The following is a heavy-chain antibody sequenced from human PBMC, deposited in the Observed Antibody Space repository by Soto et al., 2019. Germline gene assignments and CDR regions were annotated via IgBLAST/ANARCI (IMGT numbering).Heavy chain of an antibody. CDR2: ISYISTST. CDR1: GFTFSSYS. CDR3: ARDQGIAANLDD. J-gene: IGHJ4*02. Sequence: EVQLVESGGGLVKPGGSLRLSCAASGFTFSSYSMNWVRQAPGKGLEWVSTISYISTSTYYADSVKGRFTISSDNANTSLYLQMSSLRDEDTAVYYCARDQGIAANLDDWGQGNLVTVAS. D-gene: IGHD6-13*01. V-gene: IGHV3-21*01.